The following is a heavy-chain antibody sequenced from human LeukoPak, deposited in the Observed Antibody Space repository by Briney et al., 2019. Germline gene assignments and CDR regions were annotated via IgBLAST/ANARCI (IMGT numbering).Heavy chain of an antibody. J-gene: IGHJ4*02. CDR3: AKDGSAAAGTSPFDY. CDR2: ISGSGGST. CDR1: GFTFSSYW. V-gene: IGHV3-23*01. D-gene: IGHD6-13*01. Sequence: GGSLRLSCAASGFTFSSYWMSWVRQAPGKGLEWVSAISGSGGSTYYADSVKGRFTISRDNSKNTLYLQMNSLRAEDTAVYYCAKDGSAAAGTSPFDYWGQGTLVTVSS.